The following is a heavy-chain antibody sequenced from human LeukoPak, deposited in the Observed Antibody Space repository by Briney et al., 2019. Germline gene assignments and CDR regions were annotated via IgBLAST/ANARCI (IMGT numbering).Heavy chain of an antibody. CDR1: GYSISSGYY. CDR3: ARDHQLRGVNLFDY. D-gene: IGHD3-10*01. J-gene: IGHJ4*02. CDR2: IYHSGST. Sequence: SETLSLPCTVSGYSISSGYYWGWIRQPPGKGLEWIGSIYHSGSTYYNPSLKSRVTISVDTSKNKFSLKLSSVTAADTGVYYCARDHQLRGVNLFDYWGQGTLVTVSS. V-gene: IGHV4-38-2*02.